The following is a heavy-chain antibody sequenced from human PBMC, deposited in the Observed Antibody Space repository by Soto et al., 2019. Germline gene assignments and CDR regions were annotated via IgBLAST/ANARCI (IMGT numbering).Heavy chain of an antibody. D-gene: IGHD2-2*01. J-gene: IGHJ6*04. CDR1: GGSISSYY. V-gene: IGHV4-59*01. CDR2: IYYRGGT. Sequence: SETLSLTCTVSGGSISSYYWSWIRQPPGKGLEWIGYIYYRGGTNYNPSLKSRVTISVDTSKNQFSLKVSSVTTADTAVYYCARGPPSAERHVDVWGKGTTVTVSS. CDR3: ARGPPSAERHVDV.